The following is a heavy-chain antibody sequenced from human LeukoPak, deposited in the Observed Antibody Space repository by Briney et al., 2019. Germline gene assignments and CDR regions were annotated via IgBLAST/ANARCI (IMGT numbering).Heavy chain of an antibody. J-gene: IGHJ4*02. CDR2: MYHSGNS. CDR1: GYSVSGAYY. D-gene: IGHD3-22*01. V-gene: IGHV4-38-2*01. CDR3: EKIESSGYFGMGHFDS. Sequence: PSETLSLTCSVSGYSVSGAYYWGWVRQPPGKGLEWIGTMYHSGNSYYNPSLQSRVTISLDTSKNQFSLKLSSVTAADTAVYYCEKIESSGYFGMGHFDSWGQGTLVTVSS.